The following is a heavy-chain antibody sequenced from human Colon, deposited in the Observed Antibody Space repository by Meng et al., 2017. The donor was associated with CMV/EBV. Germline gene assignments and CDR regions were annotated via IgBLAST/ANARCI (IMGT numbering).Heavy chain of an antibody. V-gene: IGHV3-30-3*01. D-gene: IGHD2-2*01. Sequence: GESLKISCAASGFTFSNYAMHWVRQAPGKGLDWVAVISDDGSNKYYADSVKGRFTISRDHSKNTLYLQMNSLRAEDTALYYCVRCSSTSCYRGNWFDPWGQGTLVTVSS. CDR3: VRCSSTSCYRGNWFDP. J-gene: IGHJ5*02. CDR1: GFTFSNYA. CDR2: ISDDGSNK.